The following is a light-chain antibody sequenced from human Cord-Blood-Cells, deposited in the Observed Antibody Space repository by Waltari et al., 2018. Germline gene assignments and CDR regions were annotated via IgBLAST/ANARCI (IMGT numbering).Light chain of an antibody. CDR3: QQYYSTPFT. J-gene: IGKJ3*01. CDR2: WAS. Sequence: DIVMTQSPDSLAVSLGERATINCKSSQSVLYRSNNKNYLAWYQQKPGQPPKLLIYWASTRESGVPDRFSGSGSGTDFTLTISSLQAEDVVVYYCQQYYSTPFTFGPGTKVDIK. V-gene: IGKV4-1*01. CDR1: QSVLYRSNNKNY.